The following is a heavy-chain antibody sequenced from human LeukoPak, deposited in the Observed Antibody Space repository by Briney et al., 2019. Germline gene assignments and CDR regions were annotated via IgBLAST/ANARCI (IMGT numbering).Heavy chain of an antibody. J-gene: IGHJ4*02. CDR1: GGSISSSSYY. Sequence: SETLSLTCTVSGGSISSSSYYWSWIRQPPGKGLEWIGYIYYSGSTNYNPSLKSRVTISVDTSKNQFSLQLNSVTPEDTAVYYCARETYYVVDYWGQGILVTVSS. D-gene: IGHD3-10*02. V-gene: IGHV4-61*01. CDR3: ARETYYVVDY. CDR2: IYYSGST.